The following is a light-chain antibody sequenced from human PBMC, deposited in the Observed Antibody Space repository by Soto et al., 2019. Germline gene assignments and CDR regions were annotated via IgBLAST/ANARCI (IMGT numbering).Light chain of an antibody. CDR3: QQYYSSRT. J-gene: IGKJ5*01. CDR1: QTVSSNY. V-gene: IGKV3-20*01. CDR2: GAS. Sequence: ENVLTQSPGTLSLSPGERATLSCRASQTVSSNYLAWYQQKPGQAPSLLIYGASIRASGVPDRFSGSGSGTDFTLTISRLQPEDFAVYYCQQYYSSRTFGQGTRLEI.